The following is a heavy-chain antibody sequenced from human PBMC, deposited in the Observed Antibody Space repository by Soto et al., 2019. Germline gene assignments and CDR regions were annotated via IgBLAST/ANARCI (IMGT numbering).Heavy chain of an antibody. J-gene: IGHJ4*02. V-gene: IGHV3-9*02. Sequence: EVQLVESGGGLVQPGRSLRLSCVASGFTADDYAMHWVRQAPGKGLEWVSGISSNSDTIDYADSVKGRFTISRDNAKNALFLQMNSLRPEDTDLYYCAKDMKLGGMTTIHYFDSWGQGTLVTVSS. CDR2: ISSNSDTI. D-gene: IGHD4-17*01. CDR3: AKDMKLGGMTTIHYFDS. CDR1: GFTADDYA.